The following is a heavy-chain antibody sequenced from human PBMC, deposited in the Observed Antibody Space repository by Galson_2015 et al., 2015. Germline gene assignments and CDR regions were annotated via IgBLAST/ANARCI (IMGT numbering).Heavy chain of an antibody. V-gene: IGHV3-30*03. D-gene: IGHD3-16*02. J-gene: IGHJ4*02. Sequence: SLRLSCAASGFTFSTYGMHWVRQAPGKGLEWVAIISYDGSNKYSADSVKGRFTISRDNSKNTLYLQMNSLRAEDTAVYYCARAIRLGELSLYYWGQGTLVTVSS. CDR1: GFTFSTYG. CDR3: ARAIRLGELSLYY. CDR2: ISYDGSNK.